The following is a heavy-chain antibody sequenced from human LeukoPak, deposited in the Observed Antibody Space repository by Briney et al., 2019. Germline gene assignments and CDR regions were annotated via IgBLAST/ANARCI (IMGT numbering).Heavy chain of an antibody. D-gene: IGHD5-18*01. J-gene: IGHJ4*02. CDR1: GFTFSSYG. V-gene: IGHV3-23*01. Sequence: PGGSLRLSCAASGFTFSSYGMSWVRQAPGKGLEWVSAVSGSDGSTYYADSVKGRFTISRDNSKNTLFLQMNSLRAGDKAVCYCAKVVVQLWVRGAFDSWGQGTLVTVSS. CDR3: AKVVVQLWVRGAFDS. CDR2: VSGSDGST.